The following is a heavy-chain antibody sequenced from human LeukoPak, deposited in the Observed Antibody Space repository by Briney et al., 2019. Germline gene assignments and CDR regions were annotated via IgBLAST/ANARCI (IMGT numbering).Heavy chain of an antibody. CDR2: MYHSGDT. Sequence: SETLSLTCTVSGYSVSGGYYWGWIRQPPGKGLEWIGSMYHSGDTYYNPSLKSRVTISVDTSQNQVSLKLSSVTAADTAVYYCARSKAHLSTSWYGTWFDPWGQGTLVTVSS. CDR3: ARSKAHLSTSWYGTWFDP. J-gene: IGHJ5*02. D-gene: IGHD2-2*01. CDR1: GYSVSGGYY. V-gene: IGHV4-38-2*02.